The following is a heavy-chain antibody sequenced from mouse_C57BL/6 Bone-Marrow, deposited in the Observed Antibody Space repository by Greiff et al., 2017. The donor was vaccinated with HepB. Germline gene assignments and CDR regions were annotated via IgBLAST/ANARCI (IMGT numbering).Heavy chain of an antibody. CDR3: ARPDYYGSSYPRDY. CDR1: EYEFPSHD. CDR2: INSDGGST. D-gene: IGHD1-1*01. J-gene: IGHJ2*01. V-gene: IGHV5-2*01. Sequence: EVQGVESGGGLVQPGESLKLSCESNEYEFPSHDMSWVRKTPEKRLELVAAINSDGGSTYYPDNMESRFIISRDNTKKTRYLQMSSLRSEDTALYYWARPDYYGSSYPRDYWGQGTTLTVSS.